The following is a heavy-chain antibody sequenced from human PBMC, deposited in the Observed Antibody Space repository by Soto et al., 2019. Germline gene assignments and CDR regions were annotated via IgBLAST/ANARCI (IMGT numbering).Heavy chain of an antibody. Sequence: EVQLVESGGDLVQPGGSLRLSCAASGFTVSSFWMTWVRQAPGKGLEWVANINQDGSERHYVDSVKGRFTISRDNAKSSLYLQMNSLSAEDTAVYYCASGGHVDYCGQGTLVTVSS. D-gene: IGHD3-16*01. CDR2: INQDGSER. J-gene: IGHJ4*02. CDR1: GFTVSSFW. V-gene: IGHV3-7*05. CDR3: ASGGHVDY.